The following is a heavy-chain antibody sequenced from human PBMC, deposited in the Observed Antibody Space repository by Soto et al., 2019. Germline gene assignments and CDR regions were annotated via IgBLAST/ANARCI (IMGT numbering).Heavy chain of an antibody. CDR1: GGPIKTGDYY. V-gene: IGHV4-30-4*01. Sequence: KPSETLSLTCNVSGGPIKTGDYYWNWIRQPPGKGLEWIGYVFYSGATNYSPSLESRAAISMDTSKNQFSLSLTSVTAADTAVYYCARAGFSYGHLLFWGQGIRVTVSS. CDR2: VFYSGAT. J-gene: IGHJ4*02. CDR3: ARAGFSYGHLLF. D-gene: IGHD3-10*01.